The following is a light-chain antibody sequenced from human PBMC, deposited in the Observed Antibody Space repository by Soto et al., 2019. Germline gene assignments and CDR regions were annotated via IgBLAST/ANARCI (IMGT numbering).Light chain of an antibody. CDR1: SSDVGGYNY. J-gene: IGLJ3*02. CDR2: DVS. CDR3: SSFTTSSTRV. Sequence: QSVLTQPASVSGSPGQSITISCTGTSSDVGGYNYVSWYQHHPGKAPKLMIYDVSNRPSGVSYRFSGSKSGNTASLTISGLQAEDEADYYCSSFTTSSTRVFGGWTKVTVL. V-gene: IGLV2-14*03.